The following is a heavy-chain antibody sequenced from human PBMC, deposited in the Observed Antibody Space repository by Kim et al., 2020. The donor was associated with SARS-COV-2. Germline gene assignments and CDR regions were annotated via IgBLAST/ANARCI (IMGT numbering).Heavy chain of an antibody. CDR3: AKDLEGLGCSGGSCYPNWFDP. V-gene: IGHV3-33*06. Sequence: GGSLRLSCAASGFTFSSYGMHWVRQAPGKGLEWVAVIWYDGSNKYYSDSVKGRFTISRDNSKNTLYLQMNSLRAEDTAVYYCAKDLEGLGCSGGSCYPNWFDPWGQGTLVTVSS. CDR1: GFTFSSYG. D-gene: IGHD2-15*01. CDR2: IWYDGSNK. J-gene: IGHJ5*02.